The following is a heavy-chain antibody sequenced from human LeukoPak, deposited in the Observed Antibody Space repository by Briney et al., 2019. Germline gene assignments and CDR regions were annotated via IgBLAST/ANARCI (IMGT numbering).Heavy chain of an antibody. V-gene: IGHV3-23*01. J-gene: IGHJ5*02. CDR1: GFTFSSYA. D-gene: IGHD3-10*01. Sequence: GGSLRLSCAASGFTFSSYAMSWVRQAPGKGLEWVSAISGSGGSTYYADSVKGRFTISRDNSKNTLYLQMNSLRAEDTAVYYCAKELRNRVIMVRGVPFPFDPWGQGTLVTVSS. CDR3: AKELRNRVIMVRGVPFPFDP. CDR2: ISGSGGST.